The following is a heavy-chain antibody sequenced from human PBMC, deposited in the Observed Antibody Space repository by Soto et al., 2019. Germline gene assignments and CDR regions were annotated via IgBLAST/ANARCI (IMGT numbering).Heavy chain of an antibody. CDR1: GYTFTSYG. J-gene: IGHJ5*02. CDR2: ISAYNGNT. D-gene: IGHD5-12*01. Sequence: ASVKVSCKASGYTFTSYGISWVRQAPGQGLEWMGWISAYNGNTNYAQKLQGRVTMTTDTSTSTAYMERRSLRSDDTAVYYCASSQASGWLLVTRWFDHWGQGTLVTVSS. V-gene: IGHV1-18*01. CDR3: ASSQASGWLLVTRWFDH.